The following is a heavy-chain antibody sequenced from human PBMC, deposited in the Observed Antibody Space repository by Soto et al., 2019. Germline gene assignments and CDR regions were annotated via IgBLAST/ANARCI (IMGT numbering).Heavy chain of an antibody. V-gene: IGHV3-21*01. J-gene: IGHJ4*02. CDR2: ISGSGNYT. CDR1: GFTFSSYS. D-gene: IGHD4-4*01. Sequence: EVQLVESGGGLVKPGGSLRLSCAASGFTFSSYSMNWVSQAPGKGLEWVSSISGSGNYTHYADFLRGRFTISRDNAKTSLYLQMNSLRAEDTAVYYCAREGINNYNEYYFDSWGQGTVVTVSS. CDR3: AREGINNYNEYYFDS.